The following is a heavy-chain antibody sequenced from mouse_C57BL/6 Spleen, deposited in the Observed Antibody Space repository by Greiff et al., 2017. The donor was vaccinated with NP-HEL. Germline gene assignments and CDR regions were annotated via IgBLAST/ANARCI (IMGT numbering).Heavy chain of an antibody. Sequence: VQLQQTGPELVKPGASVKIPCKASGYTFTDYNMDWVKQSHGKSLEWIGDINPNNGGTIYNQKFKGKATLTVDKSSSTAYMELRSLTSEDTAVYYCARSPYSWPLMDYWGQGTSVTVSS. CDR2: INPNNGGT. CDR1: GYTFTDYN. J-gene: IGHJ4*01. V-gene: IGHV1-18*01. CDR3: ARSPYSWPLMDY. D-gene: IGHD2-12*01.